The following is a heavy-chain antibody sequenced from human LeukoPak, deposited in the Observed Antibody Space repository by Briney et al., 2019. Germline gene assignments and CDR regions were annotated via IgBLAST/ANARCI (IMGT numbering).Heavy chain of an antibody. CDR1: GYTFTSYG. CDR2: ISAYNGNT. J-gene: IGHJ4*02. V-gene: IGHV1-18*01. Sequence: ASAKVSCKASGYTFTSYGISWVRQAPGQGLEWMGWISAYNGNTNYAQKLQGRVTMTTDTSTTTAYMELRSLRSDDAAVYYCARLGYSSSWLDYWGQGTLVTVSS. D-gene: IGHD6-13*01. CDR3: ARLGYSSSWLDY.